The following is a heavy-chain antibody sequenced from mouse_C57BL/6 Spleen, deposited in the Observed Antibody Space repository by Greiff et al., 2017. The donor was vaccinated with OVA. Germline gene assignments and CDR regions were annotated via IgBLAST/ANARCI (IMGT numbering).Heavy chain of an antibody. CDR1: GFTFSSYA. D-gene: IGHD2-2*01. Sequence: MLVESGGGLATHRGPLKLSCAASGFTFSSYAMSWVRQTPEKRLEWVATISDGGSYTYYPDNVKGRFTISRDNAKNNLYLQMSHLKSEDTAMYYCARGLHGHDGAMDYWGQGTSVTVSS. CDR2: ISDGGSYT. V-gene: IGHV5-4*03. CDR3: ARGLHGHDGAMDY. J-gene: IGHJ4*01.